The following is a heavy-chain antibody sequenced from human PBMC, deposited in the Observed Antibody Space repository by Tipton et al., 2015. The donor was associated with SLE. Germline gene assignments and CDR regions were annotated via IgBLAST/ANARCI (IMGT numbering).Heavy chain of an antibody. V-gene: IGHV1-18*01. CDR1: GYIFSSYG. J-gene: IGHJ3*02. CDR2: ISAYDGNT. Sequence: GELKKPGASVKVSCKASGYIFSSYGINWVRQAPGQGLEWMGWISAYDGNTNYAQKFQGRVTMTTDTSTSTAYMELRSLRSDDTAVYYCARGQAVPTAPRAFDIWGQGTMVTVSS. D-gene: IGHD2-2*01. CDR3: ARGQAVPTAPRAFDI.